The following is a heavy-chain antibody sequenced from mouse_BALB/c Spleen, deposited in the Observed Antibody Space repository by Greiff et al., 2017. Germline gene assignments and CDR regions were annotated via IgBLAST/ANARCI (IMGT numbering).Heavy chain of an antibody. V-gene: IGHV3-2*02. CDR1: GYSITSDYA. Sequence: EVKLLESGPGLVKPSQSLSLTCTVTGYSITSDYAWNWIRQFPGNKLEWMGYISYSGSTSYNPSLKSRISITRDTSKNQFFLQLKSVTTEDTATYYCARGGNAMDYWGQGTSVTVSS. CDR3: ARGGNAMDY. J-gene: IGHJ4*01. CDR2: ISYSGST.